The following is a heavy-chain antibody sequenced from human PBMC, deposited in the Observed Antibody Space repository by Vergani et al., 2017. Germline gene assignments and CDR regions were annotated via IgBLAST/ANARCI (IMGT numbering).Heavy chain of an antibody. J-gene: IGHJ3*02. CDR1: GGSISSGHYY. CDR2: IYYSGST. D-gene: IGHD2-2*01. V-gene: IGHV4-30-4*01. CDR3: ARETCSSTSCLYLGVAFDI. Sequence: QVQLQESGPGLVKPSQTLSLTSTVSGGSISSGHYYWSWIRRPPGKGLEWIGHIYYSGSTYYKSSLKSRVTISVDTSNNQFSLKLSSVTAADTAVYYCARETCSSTSCLYLGVAFDIWGQGTMVTVSS.